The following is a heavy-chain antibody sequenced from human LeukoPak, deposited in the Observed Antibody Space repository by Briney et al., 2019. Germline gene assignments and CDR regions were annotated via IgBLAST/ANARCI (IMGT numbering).Heavy chain of an antibody. V-gene: IGHV3-9*01. CDR3: AKGVVGVMGGRNYYYYGMDV. Sequence: PGRSLRLSCAASGFTFDDYAMHWVRQAPGKGLEWVSGISWNSGSIDYADSVKGRFTISRDNAKNSLYLQMNSLRAEDTALYYCAKGVVGVMGGRNYYYYGMDVWGQGTTVTVSS. D-gene: IGHD3-16*01. J-gene: IGHJ6*02. CDR1: GFTFDDYA. CDR2: ISWNSGSI.